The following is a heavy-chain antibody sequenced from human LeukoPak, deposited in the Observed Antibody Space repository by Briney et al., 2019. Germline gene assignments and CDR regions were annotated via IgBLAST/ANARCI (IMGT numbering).Heavy chain of an antibody. Sequence: ASVKVSCKASGYTFTGYYMHWVRQAPGQGLEWMGWINPHSGGTNYEQKFQGRVTMTRDTSISTAYMELSRLRSDDTAVYYCAREEDYDDAPRYWGQGTLVTVSP. J-gene: IGHJ4*02. CDR2: INPHSGGT. CDR3: AREEDYDDAPRY. CDR1: GYTFTGYY. D-gene: IGHD3-22*01. V-gene: IGHV1-2*02.